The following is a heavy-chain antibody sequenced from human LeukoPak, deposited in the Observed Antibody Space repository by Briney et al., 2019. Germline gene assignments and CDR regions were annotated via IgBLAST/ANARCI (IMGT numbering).Heavy chain of an antibody. CDR2: ISSTSSYI. Sequence: KPGGSLRLSCAASGFTFSSYTMNWVRQAPGKGLEWVSSISSTSSYIYYADSVKGRFTISRDNAKNSLYLQMNSLSAEDTAVYYCARVGRSDWYVVDYWGQGTLVTVSS. D-gene: IGHD6-19*01. V-gene: IGHV3-21*06. CDR3: ARVGRSDWYVVDY. CDR1: GFTFSSYT. J-gene: IGHJ4*02.